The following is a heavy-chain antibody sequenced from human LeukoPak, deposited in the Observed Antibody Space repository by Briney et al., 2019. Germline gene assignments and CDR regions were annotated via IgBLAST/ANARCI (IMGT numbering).Heavy chain of an antibody. D-gene: IGHD6-13*01. CDR2: ISGSSSHI. CDR1: GFSFGDHS. CDR3: ARDQIGSW. Sequence: GRSLRLSCELSGFSFGDHSLRWIRPVPGNRREWISYISGSSSHINYADSVKGRFNISRDNAKKSVYLQMDSLRAEDTAVYYCARDQIGSWWGQGTLVIVSS. J-gene: IGHJ4*02. V-gene: IGHV3-11*06.